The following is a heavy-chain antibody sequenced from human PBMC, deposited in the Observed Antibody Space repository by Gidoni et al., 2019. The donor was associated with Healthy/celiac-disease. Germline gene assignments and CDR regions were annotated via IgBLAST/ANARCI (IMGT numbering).Heavy chain of an antibody. CDR3: AKDGWLDY. D-gene: IGHD2-15*01. J-gene: IGHJ4*02. V-gene: IGHV3-23*01. Sequence: EVQLLESGGGLVQPGGSLRLSCAASGFTFPKYAMNWVRQAPGKRLEWVSTISGSGGSTYYADSVKGRFTISRDNSKNTLYLQMNSLRAEDTAVYYCAKDGWLDYWGQGTLVTVSS. CDR1: GFTFPKYA. CDR2: ISGSGGST.